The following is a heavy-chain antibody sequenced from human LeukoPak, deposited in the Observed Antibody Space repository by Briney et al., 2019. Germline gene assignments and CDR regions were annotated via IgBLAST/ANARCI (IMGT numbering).Heavy chain of an antibody. CDR2: IYPGDSDT. D-gene: IGHD1-26*01. J-gene: IGHJ4*02. CDR3: ARSTPVYSGSYSGGDYFDY. CDR1: GYSFTSYW. V-gene: IGHV5-51*01. Sequence: GESLNISCNGSGYSFTSYWIGWVRQMPGKGLEWMGIIYPGDSDTRYSPSFQGQVTISADKSISTAYLQWSSLKASDTAMYYCARSTPVYSGSYSGGDYFDYWGQGTLVTVSS.